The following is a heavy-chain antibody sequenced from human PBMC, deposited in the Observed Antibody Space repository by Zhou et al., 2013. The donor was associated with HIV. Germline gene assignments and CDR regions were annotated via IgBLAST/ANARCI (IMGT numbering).Heavy chain of an antibody. D-gene: IGHD3-10*01. V-gene: IGHV1-46*01. CDR2: INPGIGST. Sequence: QVQLVQSGAEMKKPGASVNISCKASGYPFTSYYIHWVRQAPGQGLEWMGLINPGIGSTYYAEKFQGRVTMSRNISTTTAHMELSSLTSEDTAVYYCGRRGSWGDRTTIIRGGVDVWGQGTTVSVSS. CDR3: GRRGSWGDRTTIIRGGVDV. J-gene: IGHJ6*02. CDR1: GYPFTSYY.